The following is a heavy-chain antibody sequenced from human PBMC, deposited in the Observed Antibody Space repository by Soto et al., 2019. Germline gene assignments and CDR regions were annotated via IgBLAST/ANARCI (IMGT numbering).Heavy chain of an antibody. CDR1: GFTVSSNY. D-gene: IGHD4-17*01. V-gene: IGHV3-66*04. J-gene: IGHJ4*02. CDR2: IYSGGST. CDR3: ARHHDYGDPRVDY. Sequence: EVQLVESGGGLVQPGGSLRLSCAASGFTVSSNYMSWVRQAPGKRLEWVSVIYSGGSTYYAASVKGRLTISRDNSNKTRYLQLDSLRAEGTAVYYCARHHDYGDPRVDYWGQGTLVTVSS.